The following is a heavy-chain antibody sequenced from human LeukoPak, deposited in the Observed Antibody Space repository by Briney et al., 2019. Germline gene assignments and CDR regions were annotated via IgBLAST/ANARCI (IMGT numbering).Heavy chain of an antibody. CDR1: GYSFTSYW. J-gene: IGHJ4*02. V-gene: IGHV5-51*01. CDR3: ARVPLGIAAAGTPDY. CDR2: IYPGDSDT. D-gene: IGHD6-13*01. Sequence: GESLKISCKGSGYSFTSYWIGWVRQMPGKGLEWMGIIYPGDSDTRYSPSFQGQVTISADKSISTAYLQWSSLKASDTAMYYCARVPLGIAAAGTPDYWGQGTLVTVSS.